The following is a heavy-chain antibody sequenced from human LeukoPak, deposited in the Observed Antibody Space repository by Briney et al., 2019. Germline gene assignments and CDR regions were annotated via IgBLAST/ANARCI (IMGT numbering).Heavy chain of an antibody. Sequence: SETLSLTCTVSGGSISSYYWSWIRQPAGKGLEWVGRIYTSGSTNYNPSLKSRVTISVDTSKNQFSLKPSSVTAADTAVYYCARDYYDSSGYQSGFDYWGEGTLVTVSS. CDR1: GGSISSYY. D-gene: IGHD3-22*01. CDR3: ARDYYDSSGYQSGFDY. CDR2: IYTSGST. J-gene: IGHJ4*02. V-gene: IGHV4-4*07.